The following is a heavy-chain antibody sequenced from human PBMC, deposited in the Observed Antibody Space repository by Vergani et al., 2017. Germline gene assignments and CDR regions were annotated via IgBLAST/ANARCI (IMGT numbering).Heavy chain of an antibody. V-gene: IGHV3-30*18. J-gene: IGHJ5*02. CDR2: ISYDGSNK. CDR3: AKLLVTLLT. CDR1: GFTFSSYG. D-gene: IGHD4-11*01. Sequence: QVQLVESGGGVVQPGRSLRLSCAASGFTFSSYGMHWVRQAPGKGLEWVAVISYDGSNKYYADSVKGRFTISRDNSKNTLYLQMNSLRAEDTAVYYCAKLLVTLLTWGQGTLVTVSS.